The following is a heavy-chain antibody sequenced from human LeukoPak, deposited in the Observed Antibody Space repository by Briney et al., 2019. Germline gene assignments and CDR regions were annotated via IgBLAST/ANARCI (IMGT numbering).Heavy chain of an antibody. J-gene: IGHJ4*02. CDR3: ATDGAVAGTAYPEY. Sequence: ASVKVSCKASGYTFTNYYMHWVRPAPGQGLEWMGWINPNSGGTKYAQKFQGRVTMTRDTSISTAYMELSSLTSDDTALYYWATDGAVAGTAYPEYWGQGTLVTVSS. D-gene: IGHD6-19*01. CDR1: GYTFTNYY. V-gene: IGHV1-2*02. CDR2: INPNSGGT.